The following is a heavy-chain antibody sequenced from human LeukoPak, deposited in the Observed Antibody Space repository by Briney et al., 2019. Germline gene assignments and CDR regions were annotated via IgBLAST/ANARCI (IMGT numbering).Heavy chain of an antibody. CDR1: GFTFSTSA. CDR2: IKSDGST. Sequence: GGSLRLSCAASGFTFSTSAMNWVRQVPGKGLVWVSRIKSDGSTNYADSVKGRFTISRDNAKNTLSLQMNSLRAEDTGVYYCARAPSEIGGYYPEYFRHWGQGTLVTVSS. V-gene: IGHV3-74*01. J-gene: IGHJ1*01. CDR3: ARAPSEIGGYYPEYFRH. D-gene: IGHD3-22*01.